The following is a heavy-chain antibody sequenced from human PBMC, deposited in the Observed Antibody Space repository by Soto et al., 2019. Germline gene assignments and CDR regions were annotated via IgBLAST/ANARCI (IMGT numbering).Heavy chain of an antibody. CDR2: ISYDGSNK. CDR3: AKDQGHGGPPVYYYGMDV. J-gene: IGHJ6*02. CDR1: GFTFSSYG. Sequence: QVQLVESGGGVVQPGRSLRLSCAASGFTFSSYGMHWVRQAPGKGLEWVAVISYDGSNKYYADSVKGRFTISRDNSKNTLYLQMNSLRADDTAVYYCAKDQGHGGPPVYYYGMDVWGQGTTVTVSS. V-gene: IGHV3-30*18. D-gene: IGHD2-15*01.